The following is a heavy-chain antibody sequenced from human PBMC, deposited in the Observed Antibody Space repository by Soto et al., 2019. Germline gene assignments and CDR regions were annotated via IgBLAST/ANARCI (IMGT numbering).Heavy chain of an antibody. D-gene: IGHD4-17*01. CDR1: GFSFSTSGVG. CDR2: IYWDDDE. J-gene: IGHJ4*02. V-gene: IGHV2-5*02. CDR3: AHRRIGDDRDC. Sequence: QITLKESGPPLVKPTQTLTLTCTFSGFSFSTSGVGVGWIRQPPGKALEWLALIYWDDDERYSPSLKSRLTITKDTSKTQAVLRRTNMDPVDTGTYYCAHRRIGDDRDCWGQGTLVTVSS.